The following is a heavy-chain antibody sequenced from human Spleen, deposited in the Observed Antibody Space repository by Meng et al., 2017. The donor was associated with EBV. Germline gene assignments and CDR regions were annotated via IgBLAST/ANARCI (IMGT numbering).Heavy chain of an antibody. CDR3: ARDNGDYVSDP. J-gene: IGHJ5*02. CDR1: GGSVSSGSYY. Sequence: VQLQQWGAGLLKPSETLSLTCAVSGGSVSSGSYYWGWIRQPPGKGLEWIGYISYSGSTNYNPSLKSRVTISVDTSKNQFSLKLSSVTAADTAVYYCARDNGDYVSDPWGQGTLVTVSS. V-gene: IGHV4-61*01. CDR2: ISYSGST. D-gene: IGHD4-17*01.